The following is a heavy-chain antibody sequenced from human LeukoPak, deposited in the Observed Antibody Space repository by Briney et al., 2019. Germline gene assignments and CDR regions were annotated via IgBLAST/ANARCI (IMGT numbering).Heavy chain of an antibody. V-gene: IGHV3-23*01. D-gene: IGHD5-24*01. Sequence: GGSLRLSCAASGLTVSSNYMTWVRQVPGKGLEWVSAISGSGGTTNYADSVKGRFTISRDDSKNTLYLQMNSLRAEDTAVYYCAKRWMATGAFDIWGQGTMVTVSS. CDR3: AKRWMATGAFDI. CDR1: GLTVSSNY. J-gene: IGHJ3*02. CDR2: ISGSGGTT.